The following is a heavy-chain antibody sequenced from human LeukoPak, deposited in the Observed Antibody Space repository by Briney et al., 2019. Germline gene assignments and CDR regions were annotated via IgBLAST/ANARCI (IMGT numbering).Heavy chain of an antibody. J-gene: IGHJ3*02. CDR2: IRSKAYGGAT. D-gene: IGHD3-10*01. CDR1: GFTFSSYS. CDR3: TRDGGRQAGAIDI. Sequence: GGSLRLSCAASGFTFSSYSMNWVRQAPGKGLEWVSFIRSKAYGGATAYAASVKGRFTISRDDSKNIAYLQMNNLKTEDTAVYYCTRDGGRQAGAIDIWGQGTMVTVSS. V-gene: IGHV3-49*04.